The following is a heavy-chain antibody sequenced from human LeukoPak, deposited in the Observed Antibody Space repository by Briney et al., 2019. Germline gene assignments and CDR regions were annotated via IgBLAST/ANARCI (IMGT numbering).Heavy chain of an antibody. CDR3: ARGLTH. V-gene: IGHV4-34*01. Sequence: PSETLSLTCSVYGGSFSGYYWRWIRQPPGKGLEWIGEINHSGNSNYNPSPKSRVTISVDTSKNQFSLKLNSVTTADTGVYYCARGLTHWGQGTLVTVSS. CDR2: INHSGNS. J-gene: IGHJ4*02. CDR1: GGSFSGYY.